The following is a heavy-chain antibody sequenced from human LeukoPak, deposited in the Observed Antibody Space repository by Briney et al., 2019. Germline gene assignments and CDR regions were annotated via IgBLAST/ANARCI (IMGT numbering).Heavy chain of an antibody. D-gene: IGHD6-25*01. CDR1: GFTFSSYS. CDR3: ARDLKGSRRLAGD. CDR2: ISSSSSYI. Sequence: GGSLRLSCAASGFTFSSYSMNWVRQAPGKGLEWVSSISSSSSYIYYADSVKGRFTISRDNAKISLYLQMNSLRAEDTAVYYCARDLKGSRRLAGDWGQGTLVTVSS. V-gene: IGHV3-21*01. J-gene: IGHJ4*02.